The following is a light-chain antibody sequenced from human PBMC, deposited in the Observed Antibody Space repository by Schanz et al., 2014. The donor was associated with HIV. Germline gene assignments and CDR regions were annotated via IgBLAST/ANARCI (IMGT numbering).Light chain of an antibody. CDR1: SSNIGSNY. J-gene: IGLJ1*01. Sequence: QSVLTQPPSASGTPGQRVTISCSGSSSNIGSNYVYWYQQLPETAPKVLIYRNNQRPSGVPDRFSGSKSGTSASLAISGLQAEDEADYYCCSYTTTSTYVFGAGTKLTVL. CDR2: RNN. V-gene: IGLV1-47*01. CDR3: CSYTTTSTYV.